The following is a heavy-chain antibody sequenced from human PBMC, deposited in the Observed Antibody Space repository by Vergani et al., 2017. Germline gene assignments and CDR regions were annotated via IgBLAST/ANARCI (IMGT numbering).Heavy chain of an antibody. Sequence: QVQLQESGPGLVKPSQTLSLTCTVSGGSINSHNYYWSWIRQPAGKGLEWIGRIHTSGSTNYNPSLKSRVTMSEDTSKNQFSLNLTSVTAADTAVYFCARGSCLGGSYYKPRFDYWVQGILVTVSS. V-gene: IGHV4-61*02. CDR2: IHTSGST. D-gene: IGHD2-15*01. J-gene: IGHJ4*02. CDR1: GGSINSHNYY. CDR3: ARGSCLGGSYYKPRFDY.